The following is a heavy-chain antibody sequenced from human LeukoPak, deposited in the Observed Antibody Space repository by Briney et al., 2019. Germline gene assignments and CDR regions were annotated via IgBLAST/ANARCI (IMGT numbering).Heavy chain of an antibody. D-gene: IGHD6-13*01. J-gene: IGHJ4*02. CDR3: ARGYSSSWNYFDY. V-gene: IGHV4-59*01. Sequence: SEPLSLTCTVSGGSIRSYYWSWIRQPPGKGLEWIGYVFDSGSTNYNPSLKSRVTISVDTSKKQFSLKLSSVTAADTAVYYCARGYSSSWNYFDYWGQGTLVSVSS. CDR1: GGSIRSYY. CDR2: VFDSGST.